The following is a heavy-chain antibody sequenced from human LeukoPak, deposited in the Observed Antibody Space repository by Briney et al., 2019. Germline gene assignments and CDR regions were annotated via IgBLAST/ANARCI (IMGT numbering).Heavy chain of an antibody. J-gene: IGHJ6*02. V-gene: IGHV1-2*02. CDR1: GYTFSDYY. CDR2: INLNSGGK. CDR3: ARDIVVVPSAHGMDV. D-gene: IGHD2-2*01. Sequence: GASVKVSCKASGYTFSDYYMHWVRQAPGQGLEWMGLINLNSGGKNYAQKFQGKVTMTRDMSISTAYMEVSRLTSDDTAVYYCARDIVVVPSAHGMDVWGQGTTITVSS.